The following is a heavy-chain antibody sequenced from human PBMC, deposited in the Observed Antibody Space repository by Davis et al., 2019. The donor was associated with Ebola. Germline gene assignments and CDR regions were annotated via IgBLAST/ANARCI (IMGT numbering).Heavy chain of an antibody. J-gene: IGHJ6*02. Sequence: GESLKIFCAASGFTFITYWMTWVRQAPGKGLEWVANIKQDGREKYYVDSVKGRFTISRDNAKRLLYLQMDSLRAEDTAVYYCATASSDYHYYYAMDVWGQGTTVTVSS. D-gene: IGHD3-22*01. V-gene: IGHV3-7*03. CDR2: IKQDGREK. CDR1: GFTFITYW. CDR3: ATASSDYHYYYAMDV.